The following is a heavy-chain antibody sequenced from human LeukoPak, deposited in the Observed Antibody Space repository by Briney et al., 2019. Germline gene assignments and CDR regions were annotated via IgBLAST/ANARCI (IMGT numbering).Heavy chain of an antibody. J-gene: IGHJ6*02. D-gene: IGHD2-15*01. CDR1: GGTFSSYA. CDR2: IIPIFGTA. Sequence: SVKVSCKASGGTFSSYAISWVRQAPGQGLEWMGGIIPIFGTANYAQKFQGRVTITADESTSTAYMELSSLRSEDTAVYYCARDPFCSGGSCYQLTPCGMDVWGQGTTVTVSS. CDR3: ARDPFCSGGSCYQLTPCGMDV. V-gene: IGHV1-69*01.